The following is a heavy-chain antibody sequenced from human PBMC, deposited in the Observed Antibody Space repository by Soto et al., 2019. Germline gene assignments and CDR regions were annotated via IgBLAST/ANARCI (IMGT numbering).Heavy chain of an antibody. CDR1: GYSFTSYW. J-gene: IGHJ3*02. CDR3: ARLWEGNYSSSWYGAFDI. V-gene: IGHV5-51*01. D-gene: IGHD6-13*01. CDR2: IYPGDSDT. Sequence: SLKISCKGSGYSFTSYWIGWVRQMPGKGLEWMGIIYPGDSDTRYSPSFQGQVTISADKSISTAYLQWSSLKASDTAMYYCARLWEGNYSSSWYGAFDIWSQGTMVTVSS.